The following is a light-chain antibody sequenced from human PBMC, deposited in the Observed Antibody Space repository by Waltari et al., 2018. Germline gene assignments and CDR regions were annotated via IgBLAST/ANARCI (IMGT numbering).Light chain of an antibody. J-gene: IGKJ2*01. CDR2: GAS. CDR3: QQYGSSPRYT. CDR1: QSVSSNY. Sequence: DIVLTQSPGTLSLSPGEGATLSCRASQSVSSNYLAWYQQKPGQAPRLLIYGASSRATGIPDRFSGSGSGTDFTLTISRLEPEDFAVYYCQQYGSSPRYTFGQGTKLEIK. V-gene: IGKV3-20*01.